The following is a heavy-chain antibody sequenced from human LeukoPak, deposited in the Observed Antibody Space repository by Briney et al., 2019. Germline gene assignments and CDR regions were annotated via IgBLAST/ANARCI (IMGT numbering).Heavy chain of an antibody. CDR1: GFTFRTYG. D-gene: IGHD2-15*01. CDR3: ILVAAGVY. J-gene: IGHJ4*02. Sequence: PGRSLRLSCAASGFTFRTYGMHWVRQAPGKGLVWVSRINGDGSSTTYADSVKGRFTISRDNAKNTLYLQMNSLRAEDTAVYYCILVAAGVYWGQGTLVTVSS. CDR2: INGDGSST. V-gene: IGHV3-74*03.